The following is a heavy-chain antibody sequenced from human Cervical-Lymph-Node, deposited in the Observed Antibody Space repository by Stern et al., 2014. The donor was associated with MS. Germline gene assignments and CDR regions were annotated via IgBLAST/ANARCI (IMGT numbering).Heavy chain of an antibody. CDR3: ARGSGTAYDLRGDY. J-gene: IGHJ4*01. CDR2: INPNSGGT. Sequence: QVQLMQSGAEAKAPGASMKVSCKASGYIFTDYYLHWVRQAPGQVLEWLGWINPNSGGTNYAQNFQGRVTMTRDTSISTAYMELRWLGYADTAVYYCARGSGTAYDLRGDYWGQGTLVTVSS. D-gene: IGHD3-3*01. V-gene: IGHV1-2*02. CDR1: GYIFTDYY.